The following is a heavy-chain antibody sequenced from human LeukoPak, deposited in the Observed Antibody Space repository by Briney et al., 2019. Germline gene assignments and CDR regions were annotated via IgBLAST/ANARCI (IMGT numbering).Heavy chain of an antibody. V-gene: IGHV1-69*13. Sequence: SVKVSCKASGGTFSSYAISWVRQAPGQGLEWMGGIIPIFGTANYAQKFQGRVTITADESTSTAYMELSSLRSEDTAVYYCARGVDAGYSYGLNWFDPWGQGTLVTVSS. J-gene: IGHJ5*02. CDR2: IIPIFGTA. CDR1: GGTFSSYA. D-gene: IGHD5-18*01. CDR3: ARGVDAGYSYGLNWFDP.